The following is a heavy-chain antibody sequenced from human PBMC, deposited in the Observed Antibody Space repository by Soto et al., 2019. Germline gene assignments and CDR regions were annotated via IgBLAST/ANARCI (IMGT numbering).Heavy chain of an antibody. D-gene: IGHD3-22*01. CDR2: IHHSGST. V-gene: IGHV4-4*02. J-gene: IGHJ4*02. CDR1: GGSISSNYW. Sequence: QVQLQESGPGLVKPSGTLSLNCAVSGGSISSNYWWSWVRQPPGKGLEWIGEIHHSGSTNYNPSLKRRVTMSVDKPKNQFSLRVTSVTAADTAVYYCARDRTYYFDISGYYYRFDYWGQGTLVTVSS. CDR3: ARDRTYYFDISGYYYRFDY.